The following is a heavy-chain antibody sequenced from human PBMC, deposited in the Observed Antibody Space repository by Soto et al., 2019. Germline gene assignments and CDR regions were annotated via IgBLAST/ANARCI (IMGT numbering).Heavy chain of an antibody. CDR2: IKSKTDGGTT. Sequence: EVQLVESGGGLVKPGGSLRLSCAASGFTFSNAWMNWVRQAPGKGLEWVGRIKSKTDGGTTDYAAPVKGRFTSSRDDSKNTLYQQRNSLKTADTAVIYCATVGHYCSGGSSYSHYWGQGTLVTVSS. V-gene: IGHV3-15*07. CDR3: ATVGHYCSGGSSYSHY. D-gene: IGHD2-15*01. CDR1: GFTFSNAW. J-gene: IGHJ4*02.